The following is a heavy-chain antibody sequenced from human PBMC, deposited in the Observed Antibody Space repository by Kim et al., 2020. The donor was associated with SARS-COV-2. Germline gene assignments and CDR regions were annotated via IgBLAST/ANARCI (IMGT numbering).Heavy chain of an antibody. CDR2: IIPIFGTA. V-gene: IGHV1-69*13. Sequence: SVKVSCKASGGTFSSYAISWVRQAPGQGLEWMGGIIPIFGTANYAQKFQGRVTITADESTSTAYMELSSLRSEDTAVYYCARGGEGPYDFWSGYNYYYGMDVWGQGTTVTVSS. CDR1: GGTFSSYA. J-gene: IGHJ6*02. CDR3: ARGGEGPYDFWSGYNYYYGMDV. D-gene: IGHD3-3*01.